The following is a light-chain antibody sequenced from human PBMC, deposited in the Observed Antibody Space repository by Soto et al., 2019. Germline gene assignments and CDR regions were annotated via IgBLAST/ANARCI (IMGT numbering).Light chain of an antibody. CDR3: QQRINWLT. Sequence: EIVLTQSPATLSLSPGERATLSCRASQSVGSPLAWYQQKPGQAPRLLLYDASNRATGIPARFSGSGSGTDFTLTISSLEPEDFAVYYCQQRINWLTFGGGTKVEIK. J-gene: IGKJ4*01. CDR2: DAS. V-gene: IGKV3-11*01. CDR1: QSVGSP.